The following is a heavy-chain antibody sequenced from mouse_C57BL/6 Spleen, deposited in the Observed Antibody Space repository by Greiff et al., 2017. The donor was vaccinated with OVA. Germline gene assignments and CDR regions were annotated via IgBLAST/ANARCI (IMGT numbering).Heavy chain of an antibody. J-gene: IGHJ4*01. CDR1: GFTFSDAW. CDR2: IRNKANNHAT. CDR3: TRRDREDAMDY. Sequence: EVQLVESGGGLVQPGGSMKLSCAASGFTFSDAWMDWVRQSPEKGLEWVAEIRNKANNHATYYAESVKGRFTISRDDSKSSVYLQMNSLRAEDTGIYYCTRRDREDAMDYWGQGTSVTVSS. V-gene: IGHV6-6*01.